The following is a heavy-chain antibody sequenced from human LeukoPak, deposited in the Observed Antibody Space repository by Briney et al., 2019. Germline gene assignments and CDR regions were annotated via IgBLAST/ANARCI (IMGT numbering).Heavy chain of an antibody. V-gene: IGHV4-34*01. J-gene: IGHJ4*02. D-gene: IGHD3-22*01. CDR1: GGSFSGYY. Sequence: SETLSLTCAVYGGSFSGYYWSWIRQPPGKGLEWIGEINHSGSTNYNPSLKSRVTISVDTSKNQFSLKLSSVTAADTAVYYCARERREYDSSGYAFDYWGQGTLVTVSS. CDR3: ARERREYDSSGYAFDY. CDR2: INHSGST.